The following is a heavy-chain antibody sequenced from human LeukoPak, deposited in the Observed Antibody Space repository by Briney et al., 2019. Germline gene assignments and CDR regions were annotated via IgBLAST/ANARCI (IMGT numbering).Heavy chain of an antibody. Sequence: GGSLRLSCAASGFTFSSYGMHWVRQAPGKGLEWVAFIRYDGSNKYYADSVKGGFTISRDNSKNTLYLQMNSLRAEDTAVYYCAKDKGRTIFGVVIPFDPWGQGTLV. D-gene: IGHD3-3*01. V-gene: IGHV3-30*02. CDR3: AKDKGRTIFGVVIPFDP. J-gene: IGHJ5*02. CDR1: GFTFSSYG. CDR2: IRYDGSNK.